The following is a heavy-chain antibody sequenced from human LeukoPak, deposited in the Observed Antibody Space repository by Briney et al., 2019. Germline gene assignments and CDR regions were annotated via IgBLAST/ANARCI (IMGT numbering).Heavy chain of an antibody. D-gene: IGHD1-20*01. J-gene: IGHJ4*01. CDR3: ARDVNWNYCDY. Sequence: GGSLRLSCAASGFTLSSYAMSWVRQAPGKGLEWVANIKQDGSEKYYVDYVKGRFTISRDNAKNSLYLQMNSLRAEDTAVYYCARDVNWNYCDYWGHGTLVTVSS. V-gene: IGHV3-7*01. CDR1: GFTLSSYA. CDR2: IKQDGSEK.